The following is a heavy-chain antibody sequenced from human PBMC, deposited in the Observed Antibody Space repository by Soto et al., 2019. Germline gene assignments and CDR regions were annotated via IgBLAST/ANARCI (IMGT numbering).Heavy chain of an antibody. Sequence: ASVKVSCKASGYTFTGYYMHWVRQAPGQGLEWMGWINPNSGGTNYAQKFQGWVTMTRDTSISTAYMELSRLRSDDTAVYNCARPRTTETTSPGAFDIWGKGKMVTVSS. CDR1: GYTFTGYY. V-gene: IGHV1-2*04. J-gene: IGHJ3*02. D-gene: IGHD1-1*01. CDR3: ARPRTTETTSPGAFDI. CDR2: INPNSGGT.